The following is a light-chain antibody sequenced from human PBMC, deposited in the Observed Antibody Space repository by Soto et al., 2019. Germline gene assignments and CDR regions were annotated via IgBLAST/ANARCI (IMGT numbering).Light chain of an antibody. CDR3: QQLLSYTIP. CDR2: AAS. Sequence: DIQLTQSPSFLSASVGDRVTITCRASQGISSYLAWYQQKPGKAPKLLIYAASTLQSGVPLRFSGSGSGTSFTLTTSSLQPEDFATYYCQQLLSYTIPFGPGTRLEIX. J-gene: IGKJ5*01. V-gene: IGKV1-9*01. CDR1: QGISSY.